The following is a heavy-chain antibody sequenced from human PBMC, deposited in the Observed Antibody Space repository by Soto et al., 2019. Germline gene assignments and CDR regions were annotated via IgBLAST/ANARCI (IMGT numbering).Heavy chain of an antibody. CDR3: ARWGGATFTHYYYYMDV. J-gene: IGHJ6*03. V-gene: IGHV1-3*01. D-gene: IGHD1-26*01. Sequence: QVQLVQSGAEVKKPGASVKVSCEASGYTFSTYEMHWVRQAPGQRPEWMGWINGGNGKSKYSETLQGRVTFTRDTSASTAYMELTSLRSEDTAVYYCARWGGATFTHYYYYMDVWGTGTTVTVSS. CDR2: INGGNGKS. CDR1: GYTFSTYE.